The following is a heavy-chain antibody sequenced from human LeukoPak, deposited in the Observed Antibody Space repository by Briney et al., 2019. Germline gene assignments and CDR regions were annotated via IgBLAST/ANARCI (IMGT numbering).Heavy chain of an antibody. CDR1: GYSFTSYW. Sequence: GESLKISCKGSGYSFTSYWIGWVRQMPGKGLEWMGIIYPGDSDTRYSPSFQGQVTISADKSISTAYLQWSSLKASDTAMYYCARVNSGSYWVGAFDIWGQGTMVTVSS. V-gene: IGHV5-51*01. CDR3: ARVNSGSYWVGAFDI. J-gene: IGHJ3*02. D-gene: IGHD1-26*01. CDR2: IYPGDSDT.